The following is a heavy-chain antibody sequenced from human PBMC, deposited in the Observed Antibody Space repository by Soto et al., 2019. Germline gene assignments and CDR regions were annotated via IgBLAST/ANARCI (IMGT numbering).Heavy chain of an antibody. V-gene: IGHV4-34*01. J-gene: IGHJ5*02. CDR2: IDHSGYT. CDR3: ARVRDWFDP. D-gene: IGHD3-3*01. CDR1: GGTFSGYY. Sequence: SETMSLTCAVYGGTFSGYYWNWIRQPPGKGLEWIGEIDHSGYTNYNPSLKSRVTISVDTSKNQFSLRLTSVTAADTAVYYCARVRDWFDPWGQGTLVTVSS.